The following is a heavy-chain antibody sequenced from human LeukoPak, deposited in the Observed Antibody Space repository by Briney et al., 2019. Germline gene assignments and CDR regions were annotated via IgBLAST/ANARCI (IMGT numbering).Heavy chain of an antibody. D-gene: IGHD6-19*01. V-gene: IGHV3-48*01. J-gene: IGHJ4*02. CDR2: ISRSSSTI. CDR3: ARAIAVAGFDY. Sequence: PGESLRLSCAASGFTFSSYSMNWVRQAPGKGLEWISYISRSSSTICYADSVKGRFTISRDNAKNSLYLQMNSLRAEDTAVYYCARAIAVAGFDYWGQGTLVTVSS. CDR1: GFTFSSYS.